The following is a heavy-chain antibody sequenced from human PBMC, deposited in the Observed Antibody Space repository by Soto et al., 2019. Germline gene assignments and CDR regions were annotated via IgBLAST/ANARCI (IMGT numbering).Heavy chain of an antibody. CDR2: IYYSGSP. Sequence: PSETLSLTCTFSGCSISSYYWSWLRQPPGKGLEWIGYIYYSGSPNYNPSLKSRVTISVDTSKNQFFLKLSSVTASNTAVYYCASYGTGAHRYWGQGSLVKASS. CDR3: ASYGTGAHRY. D-gene: IGHD3-10*01. CDR1: GCSISSYY. J-gene: IGHJ4*02. V-gene: IGHV4-59*03.